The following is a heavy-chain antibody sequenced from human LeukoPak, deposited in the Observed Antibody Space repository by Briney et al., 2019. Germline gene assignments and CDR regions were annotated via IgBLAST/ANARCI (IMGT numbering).Heavy chain of an antibody. Sequence: PGGSLRLSCAASGFTFSSYSMNWVRQAPGKGLAWVSAISGRGGRTYYADSVKGRFTISRDSPKNTLYLQMNSLRAEDTAIYYCANHDYHNPDAWGQGTLVTVSS. CDR2: ISGRGGRT. V-gene: IGHV3-23*01. CDR3: ANHDYHNPDA. D-gene: IGHD4-11*01. J-gene: IGHJ5*02. CDR1: GFTFSSYS.